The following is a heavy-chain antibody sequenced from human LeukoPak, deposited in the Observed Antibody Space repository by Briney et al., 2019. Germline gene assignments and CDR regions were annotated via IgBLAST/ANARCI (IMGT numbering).Heavy chain of an antibody. CDR2: ISGGGETT. V-gene: IGHV3-23*01. CDR1: GFTFNNYA. CDR3: ARDYADYVGYFFFDY. J-gene: IGHJ4*02. D-gene: IGHD4-17*01. Sequence: GGPLRLSCAASGFTFNNYAMNWVRQAQGKGLEWVSSISGGGETTYYADSAKGRFTISRDNSQSTLYLQMNSLRAEDTAVYYCARDYADYVGYFFFDYWGQGTLVTVSS.